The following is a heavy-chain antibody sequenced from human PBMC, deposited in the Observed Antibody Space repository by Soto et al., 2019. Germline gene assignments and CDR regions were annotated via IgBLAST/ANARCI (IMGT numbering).Heavy chain of an antibody. V-gene: IGHV3-21*01. D-gene: IGHD2-15*01. CDR2: ISSSSSYI. CDR1: GFTFSSYS. CDR3: ARDRVVVVAATNTSYYYYRRDV. Sequence: GGSLRLSCAASGFTFSSYSMNWVRQAPGKGLEWVSSISSSSSYIYYADSVKGRFTISRDNAKNSLYLQMNSLRAEDTAVYYCARDRVVVVAATNTSYYYYRRDVWGQGTTIT. J-gene: IGHJ6*02.